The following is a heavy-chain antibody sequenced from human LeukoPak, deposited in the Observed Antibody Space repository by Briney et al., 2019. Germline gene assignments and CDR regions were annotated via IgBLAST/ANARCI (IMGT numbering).Heavy chain of an antibody. Sequence: VSSVKVSCKASGYTFTGYYMHWVRQAPGQGLEGMGWINPNSGGTNYAQKFQGRVTMTRDTSISTAYMELSRLRSDDTAVYYCARYFLIPALFYWGQGTLVTVSS. J-gene: IGHJ4*02. CDR1: GYTFTGYY. CDR2: INPNSGGT. CDR3: ARYFLIPALFY. V-gene: IGHV1-2*02. D-gene: IGHD3-16*01.